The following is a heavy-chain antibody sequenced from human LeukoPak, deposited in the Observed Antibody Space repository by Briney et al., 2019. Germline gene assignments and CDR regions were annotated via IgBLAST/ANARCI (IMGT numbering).Heavy chain of an antibody. D-gene: IGHD2-15*01. CDR3: GSSVVAASTYNYYGMDV. Sequence: SETLSLTCTVSGGSVSSGSYYWSWIRQPPGKGLEWIGYIYYSGSTNYNPSLKSRVTISVDRSKNQFSLKLSSVTAADTAVYYCGSSVVAASTYNYYGMDVWGQGTTVTVSS. CDR1: GGSVSSGSYY. J-gene: IGHJ6*02. V-gene: IGHV4-61*01. CDR2: IYYSGST.